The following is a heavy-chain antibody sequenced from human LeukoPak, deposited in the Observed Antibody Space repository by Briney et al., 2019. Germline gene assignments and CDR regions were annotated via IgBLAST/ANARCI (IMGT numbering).Heavy chain of an antibody. CDR3: ARDRKEGIVGATQGWFDP. V-gene: IGHV6-1*01. D-gene: IGHD1-26*01. J-gene: IGHJ5*02. CDR1: GDSVSSTSAA. CDR2: TYYRSKWYN. Sequence: SQTLSLTFAISGDSVSSTSAAWNWIRQSPSRGLEWLGRTYYRSKWYNDYAVSVKSRITINPDTSKNQFSLQLNSMTPEDTAVYYCARDRKEGIVGATQGWFDPWGQGTLVTVSS.